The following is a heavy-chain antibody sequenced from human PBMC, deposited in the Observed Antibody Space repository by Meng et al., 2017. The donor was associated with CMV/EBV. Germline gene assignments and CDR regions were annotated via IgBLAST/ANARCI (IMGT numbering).Heavy chain of an antibody. CDR2: FDPEDGET. V-gene: IGHV1-24*01. Sequence: ASVKVSCKVSGYTLTELSMHWVRQAPGKGLEWMGGFDPEDGETIYAQKFQGRVTMTEDTSTDTAYMELSSLRSDDTAVYYCASSLYIVVVPAAIDAFDIWGQGTMVTVSS. D-gene: IGHD2-2*02. J-gene: IGHJ3*02. CDR3: ASSLYIVVVPAAIDAFDI. CDR1: GYTLTELS.